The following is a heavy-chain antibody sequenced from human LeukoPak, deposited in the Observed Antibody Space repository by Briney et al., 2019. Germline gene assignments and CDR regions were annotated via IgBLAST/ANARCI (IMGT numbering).Heavy chain of an antibody. V-gene: IGHV3-11*04. J-gene: IGHJ6*03. CDR3: ARAAAGTAGDYYYYYYMDV. CDR2: ISSSGSTI. CDR1: GFTFSDYY. D-gene: IGHD6-13*01. Sequence: GGSLRLSCAASGFTFSDYYMSWIRQAPGKGLEWVSYISSSGSTIYYADSVKGRFTISRDNAKNSLYLQMNSLRAEDTVVYYCARAAAGTAGDYYYYYYMDVWGKGTTVTVSS.